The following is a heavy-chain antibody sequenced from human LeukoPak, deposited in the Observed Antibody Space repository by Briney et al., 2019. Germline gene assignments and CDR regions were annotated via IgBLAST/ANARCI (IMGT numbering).Heavy chain of an antibody. CDR3: ARAFKYSMSGYYFDY. Sequence: GGSLRLSCAASGFTFDDYGMSWVRQARGKGLEWVSVINWNGGSTGYADSVKGRFTISRDNAKNSLYLQMNSLRAEDTALYYCARAFKYSMSGYYFDYWGQGTLVTVSS. CDR2: INWNGGST. V-gene: IGHV3-20*04. D-gene: IGHD2-21*01. CDR1: GFTFDDYG. J-gene: IGHJ4*02.